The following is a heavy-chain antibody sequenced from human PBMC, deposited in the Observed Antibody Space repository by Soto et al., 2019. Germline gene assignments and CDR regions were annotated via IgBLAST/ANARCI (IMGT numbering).Heavy chain of an antibody. CDR2: ISAYNGNT. Sequence: ASVKVSCKASGYTFTSYGFSWVRQAPGQGLEWMGWISAYNGNTNYAQKLQGRVTMTTDTSTSTAYMEQRSLRSDDTAVYYCARDIRLEATYYFDYWGQGTLVTVSS. CDR1: GYTFTSYG. V-gene: IGHV1-18*04. CDR3: ARDIRLEATYYFDY. J-gene: IGHJ4*02. D-gene: IGHD1-26*01.